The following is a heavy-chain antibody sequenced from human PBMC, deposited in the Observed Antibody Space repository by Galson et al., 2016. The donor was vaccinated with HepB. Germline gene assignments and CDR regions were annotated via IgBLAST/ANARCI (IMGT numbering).Heavy chain of an antibody. Sequence: SLRLSCAASGFTFSSYGMHWVRQAPGKGLEWVAVISYEGSNKYYADSVKGRFTISGDNSKNTLYLQMNSLRAEDTAVFYCARSDFDTSGYFDYWGQGTLVTVSS. CDR3: ARSDFDTSGYFDY. J-gene: IGHJ4*02. D-gene: IGHD3-22*01. CDR1: GFTFSSYG. V-gene: IGHV3-30-3*01. CDR2: ISYEGSNK.